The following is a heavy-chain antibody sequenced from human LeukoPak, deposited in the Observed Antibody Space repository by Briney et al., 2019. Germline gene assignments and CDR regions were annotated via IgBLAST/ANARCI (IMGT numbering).Heavy chain of an antibody. CDR1: GDSFSSHY. J-gene: IGHJ3*02. Sequence: ASETLSLTCAVSGDSFSSHYWTWIRQPPGRGLEWIGYISNIGTTNYNPSLKSRVTISIDTSKNQFSLKLSSVTTADTAVYYCARDLVTVTKGFDIWGLGTMVSVSS. CDR3: ARDLVTVTKGFDI. CDR2: ISNIGTT. V-gene: IGHV4-59*11. D-gene: IGHD4-17*01.